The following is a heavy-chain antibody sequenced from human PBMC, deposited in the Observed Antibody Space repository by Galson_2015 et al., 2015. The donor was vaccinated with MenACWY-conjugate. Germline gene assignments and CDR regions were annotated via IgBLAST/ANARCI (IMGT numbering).Heavy chain of an antibody. V-gene: IGHV3-74*01. J-gene: IGHJ6*02. D-gene: IGHD2-2*01. CDR1: GFTFSSYW. CDR3: ARIPESSYQLPGWVGMDV. CDR2: INSDGSST. Sequence: SLRLSCAASGFTFSSYWMHWVRQAPGKGLVWVSRINSDGSSTSYADSVKGRFTISRDNAKNTLYLQMNSLRAEDTAVYYCARIPESSYQLPGWVGMDVWGQGTTVTVSS.